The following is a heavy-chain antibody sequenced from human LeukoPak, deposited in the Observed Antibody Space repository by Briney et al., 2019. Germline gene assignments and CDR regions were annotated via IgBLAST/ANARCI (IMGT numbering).Heavy chain of an antibody. CDR3: ARDLSPVVRASPMGY. Sequence: GGSLRLSCAASGFTFTNYGMHWVRQAPGKGLEWVALITYDGYCKYYSDSVKGRFTISSDTSKNTLYLQMNSLRAEDTAVYYCARDLSPVVRASPMGYWGQGTPVTVSS. J-gene: IGHJ4*02. CDR2: ITYDGYCK. D-gene: IGHD3-10*01. CDR1: GFTFTNYG. V-gene: IGHV3-30*03.